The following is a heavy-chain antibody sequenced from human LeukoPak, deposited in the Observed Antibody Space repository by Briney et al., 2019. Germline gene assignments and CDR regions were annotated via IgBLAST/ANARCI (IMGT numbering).Heavy chain of an antibody. V-gene: IGHV3-23*01. J-gene: IGHJ4*02. CDR3: AKGEGGDGYRTFDY. CDR1: GFTFSSYA. CDR2: ISGSGSST. Sequence: GGSLRLSCAASGFTFSSYAMSWVRQAPGKGLEWVSAISGSGSSTYYADSVKGRFTISRDNSKNTLYLQMNSLRAEDTAVYYCAKGEGGDGYRTFDYWGQGTLVTVSS. D-gene: IGHD5-24*01.